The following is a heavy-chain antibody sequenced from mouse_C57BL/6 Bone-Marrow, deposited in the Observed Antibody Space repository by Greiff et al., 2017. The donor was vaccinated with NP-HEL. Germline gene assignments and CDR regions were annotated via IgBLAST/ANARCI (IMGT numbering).Heavy chain of an antibody. J-gene: IGHJ3*01. V-gene: IGHV5-9-1*02. Sequence: EVKVEESGEGLVKPGGSLKLSCAASGFTFSSYAMSWVRQTPEKRLEWVAYISSGGDYFYYADTVKGRFTISRDNARNTLYLQMGSLKSEDTAMYYCTRELLRDWGQGTLVTVSA. D-gene: IGHD1-1*01. CDR3: TRELLRD. CDR1: GFTFSSYA. CDR2: ISSGGDYF.